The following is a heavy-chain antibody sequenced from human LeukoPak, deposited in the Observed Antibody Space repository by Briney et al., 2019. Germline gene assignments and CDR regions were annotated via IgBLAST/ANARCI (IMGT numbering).Heavy chain of an antibody. V-gene: IGHV1-18*01. J-gene: IGHJ4*02. CDR1: GYTFTSYG. CDR3: ARTLTYYYDSSGYYPPLGY. CDR2: ISAYNGNT. Sequence: ASVKVSCKASGYTFTSYGISWVRQAPGQGLEWMGWISAYNGNTNYAQKLQSRVTMTTDTSTSTAYMELRSLRSDDTAVYYCARTLTYYYDSSGYYPPLGYWGQGTLVTVSS. D-gene: IGHD3-22*01.